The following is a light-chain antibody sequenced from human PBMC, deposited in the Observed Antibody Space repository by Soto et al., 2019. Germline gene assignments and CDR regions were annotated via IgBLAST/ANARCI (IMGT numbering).Light chain of an antibody. V-gene: IGKV1-5*01. CDR3: QQYNSYEGT. CDR2: DAS. Sequence: DIQMTQSPSTLSASVGDRVTITCRASQSISSWLAWYQQKPGKAPKLLIYDASSLESGVPSRFSGSGSGTEFTLTISSLQPDDYSTYYCQQYNSYEGTFGQGTKV. CDR1: QSISSW. J-gene: IGKJ1*01.